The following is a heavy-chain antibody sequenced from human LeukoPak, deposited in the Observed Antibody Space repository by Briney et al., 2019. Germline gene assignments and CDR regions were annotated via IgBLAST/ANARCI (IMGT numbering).Heavy chain of an antibody. Sequence: GGSLRLSCAASGFTFSSYSMNWVRQAPGKGLEWVSSISSSSSYIYYADSVKGRFTISRDNAKNSLYLQMNSLRAEDTAVYYCARDQGDYGDYDYYFDYWGQGTLVTVSS. D-gene: IGHD4-17*01. CDR2: ISSSSSYI. CDR1: GFTFSSYS. CDR3: ARDQGDYGDYDYYFDY. V-gene: IGHV3-21*01. J-gene: IGHJ4*02.